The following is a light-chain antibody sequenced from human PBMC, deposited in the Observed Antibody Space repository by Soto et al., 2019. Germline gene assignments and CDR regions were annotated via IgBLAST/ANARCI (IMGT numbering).Light chain of an antibody. CDR1: SSDIGAGYD. J-gene: IGLJ3*02. CDR3: QAYDSSLSASV. V-gene: IGLV1-40*01. CDR2: GNN. Sequence: QSVLTQPPSVSGAPGQRATLSFTGTSSDIGAGYDVHWYQQVPGTAPKLLIYGNNNRPSGVPDRFSGSKSGTSASLAITGLQAEDEADYYCQAYDSSLSASVFGGGTQLTVL.